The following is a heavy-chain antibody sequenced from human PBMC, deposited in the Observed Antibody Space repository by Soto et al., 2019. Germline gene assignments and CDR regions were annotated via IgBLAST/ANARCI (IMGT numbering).Heavy chain of an antibody. D-gene: IGHD3-10*01. J-gene: IGHJ4*02. CDR3: AVSTMVRGVIDY. CDR2: ISAYNGNT. V-gene: IGHV1-18*01. CDR1: GYTFTSYG. Sequence: QVQLVQSGAEVKKPGASVKVSCKASGYTFTSYGISWVRQAPGQGLEWMGWISAYNGNTNYAQKLQGRVTMTTDTSTSTSDMELRSLRSDDTAVYYCAVSTMVRGVIDYWGQGTLVTVSS.